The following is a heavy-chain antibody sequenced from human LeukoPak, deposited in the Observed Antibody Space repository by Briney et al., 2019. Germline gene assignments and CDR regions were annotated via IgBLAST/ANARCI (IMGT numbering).Heavy chain of an antibody. J-gene: IGHJ5*02. V-gene: IGHV1-2*02. CDR1: GYSFTDKY. Sequence: ASVKVSCKASGYSFTDKYMHWVRQAPGQGLEWMGWINPNSGGTDYAQKFQGRVTMTTDTSMSTAYMELSRLTSDDTAVYYCARAGGRSWFDPWGQGTLVTVSS. CDR3: ARAGGRSWFDP. CDR2: INPNSGGT.